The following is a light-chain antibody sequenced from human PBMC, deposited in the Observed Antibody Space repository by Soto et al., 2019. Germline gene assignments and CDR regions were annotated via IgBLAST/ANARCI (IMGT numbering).Light chain of an antibody. J-gene: IGKJ2*01. CDR3: QQNGSSPPWYT. Sequence: EIVLTQSPGTLSLSPGERATLSCRASQSVSSSYLAWYQQKPGQAPRLLIYGASSRATGIPDRFSGSGSGTDFTLTISRLEPEDFAVYYCQQNGSSPPWYTFGQGTKLEIK. V-gene: IGKV3-20*01. CDR1: QSVSSSY. CDR2: GAS.